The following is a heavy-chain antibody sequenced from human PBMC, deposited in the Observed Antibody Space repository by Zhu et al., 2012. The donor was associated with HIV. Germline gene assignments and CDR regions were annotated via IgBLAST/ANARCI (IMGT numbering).Heavy chain of an antibody. V-gene: IGHV4-4*07. CDR3: ARGRRGGSGSRGPDMSFDI. CDR1: GGSISSYY. D-gene: IGHD3-10*01. J-gene: IGHJ3*02. Sequence: QVQLQESGPGLVKPSETLSLTCTVSGGSISSYYWSWIRQPAGKGLEWIGRIYTSGSTNYNPSLKGRVTMSVDTSKNQFSLKLSSVTAADTAVYYCARGRRGGSGSRGPDMSFDIWGQGTSRSPSL. CDR2: IYTSGST.